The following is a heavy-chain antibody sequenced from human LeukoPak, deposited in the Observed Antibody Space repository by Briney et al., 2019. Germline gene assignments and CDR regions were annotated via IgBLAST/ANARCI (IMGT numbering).Heavy chain of an antibody. J-gene: IGHJ6*02. CDR1: GFTFSSYW. CDR2: INQDGSEK. Sequence: AGGSLRLSCAASGFTFSSYWMNWARQAPGKGLEWVANINQDGSEKHYVDSVKGRFTISRDNAKNSLYLQMNSLRAEDTAVYYCARYCGGDCYGMDVWGQGTTVTVSS. V-gene: IGHV3-7*01. D-gene: IGHD2-21*01. CDR3: ARYCGGDCYGMDV.